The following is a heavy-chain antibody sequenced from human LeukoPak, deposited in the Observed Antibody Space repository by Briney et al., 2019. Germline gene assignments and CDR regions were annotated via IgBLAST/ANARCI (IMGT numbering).Heavy chain of an antibody. Sequence: ASVKVSCKASGYTFTNYYMHWVRQAPGQGLEWMGIINPSGGSTSYAQKFEGRVTMTGDTSTSTVYMELSSLRSDYTAVYYWARGKEMSTIGLDDYWDQGPLVTVSS. V-gene: IGHV1-46*03. CDR1: GYTFTNYY. CDR2: INPSGGST. J-gene: IGHJ4*02. CDR3: ARGKEMSTIGLDDY. D-gene: IGHD5-24*01.